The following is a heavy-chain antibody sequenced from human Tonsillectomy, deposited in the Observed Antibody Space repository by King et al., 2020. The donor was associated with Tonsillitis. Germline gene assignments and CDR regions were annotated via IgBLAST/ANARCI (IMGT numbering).Heavy chain of an antibody. CDR2: IIPFLGIA. D-gene: IGHD6-6*01. V-gene: IGHV1-69*04. Sequence: QLVQSGAEVRKPGSSVKVSCKASGGTFSSYAINWVRQAPGQGLEWMGRIIPFLGIANYAQKFQGRVTITADRSTSTAFMEPSSLTSEETAMYYCARSLAAKNCFDPWGQGTLVTVSS. CDR1: GGTFSSYA. CDR3: ARSLAAKNCFDP. J-gene: IGHJ5*02.